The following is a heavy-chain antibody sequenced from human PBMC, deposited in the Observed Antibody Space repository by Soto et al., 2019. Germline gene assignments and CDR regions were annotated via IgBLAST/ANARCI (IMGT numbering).Heavy chain of an antibody. CDR3: AKMEGMDPWAYSFDY. CDR1: GFTFSDFA. D-gene: IGHD2-2*03. Sequence: EVQVLESGGGLVQPGGSLRLSCAATGFTFSDFAMSCVRQAPGKGLEWVSRIYGGGNGPHYADSVKGRVTISRDNSKNTLYLQMNSRRAEDTAVYYCAKMEGMDPWAYSFDYWGQGTLVTVYS. V-gene: IGHV3-23*01. J-gene: IGHJ4*02. CDR2: IYGGGNGP.